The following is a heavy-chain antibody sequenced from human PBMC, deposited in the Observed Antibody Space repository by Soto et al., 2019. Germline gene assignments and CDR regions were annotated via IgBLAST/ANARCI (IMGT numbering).Heavy chain of an antibody. CDR2: INGNGGST. J-gene: IGHJ6*02. CDR1: VFTFSSYA. CDR3: AKERLSYYNVGPYYGMDV. V-gene: IGHV3-23*01. D-gene: IGHD3-10*01. Sequence: PGGSLRLSCAASVFTFSSYAMTWVRQAPGKGLAWVSAINGNGGSTYYSDSVKGRFTISRDNSKNTLYLQMNSLRAEDTAVYYCAKERLSYYNVGPYYGMDVWGQGTTVTVSS.